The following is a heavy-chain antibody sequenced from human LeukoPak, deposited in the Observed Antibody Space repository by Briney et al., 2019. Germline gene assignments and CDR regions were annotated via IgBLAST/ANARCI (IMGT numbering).Heavy chain of an antibody. D-gene: IGHD6-19*01. CDR2: INTAADT. Sequence: GGSLRLSCAASGFXFSNYDILWVRQVTGKGLEWVSTINTAADTYYPDSVKGRFTISRENAKSSLYLQMNSLRVGDTAVYYCVRAPPGTGWLIDHWGQGTLVAVSS. V-gene: IGHV3-13*04. CDR3: VRAPPGTGWLIDH. J-gene: IGHJ4*02. CDR1: GFXFSNYD.